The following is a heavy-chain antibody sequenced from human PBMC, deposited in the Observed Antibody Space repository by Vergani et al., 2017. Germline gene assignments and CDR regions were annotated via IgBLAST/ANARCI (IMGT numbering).Heavy chain of an antibody. Sequence: EVQLVQSGAEVKKPGESLRISCKGSGYSFTSYWISWVRQMPGKGLEWMGRIDPSDSYTNYSPSFQGHVTISAYKSISTAYLQWSSLKASDTAMYYCAREGGRYCSSTSCYTGSYWYFDLWGRGTLVTVSS. CDR3: AREGGRYCSSTSCYTGSYWYFDL. V-gene: IGHV5-10-1*03. CDR1: GYSFTSYW. D-gene: IGHD2-2*02. CDR2: IDPSDSYT. J-gene: IGHJ2*01.